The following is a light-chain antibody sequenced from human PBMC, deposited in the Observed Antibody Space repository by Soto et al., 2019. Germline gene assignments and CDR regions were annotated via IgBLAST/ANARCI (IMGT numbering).Light chain of an antibody. CDR3: QQYNDYPWT. CDR2: KAS. Sequence: DIQMTQSPSTLSASVGDRVTITCRASQSISSWWAWYQQKPGKAPKLLIYKASSLESGVPSRFSGSGSGTEFTLTISSLQPDDFATYSCQQYNDYPWTFGQGTKVEIK. J-gene: IGKJ1*01. CDR1: QSISSW. V-gene: IGKV1-5*03.